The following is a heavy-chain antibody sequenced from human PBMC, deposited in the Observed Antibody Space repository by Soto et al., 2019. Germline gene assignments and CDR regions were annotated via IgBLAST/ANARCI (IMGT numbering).Heavy chain of an antibody. V-gene: IGHV3-33*01. CDR2: IWYDGSSK. Sequence: QVQLVESGGGVVQPGRSLRLSCAASGFTFSSYDMHWVRQAPGKRLEWVALIWYDGSSKYYVDSVKGRFTISRDNSKNTLYLQVDILRAEDTAVYYCARGDYHYRSGYYNAKALDYWGQGTLVTVSS. CDR1: GFTFSSYD. J-gene: IGHJ4*02. D-gene: IGHD3-22*01. CDR3: ARGDYHYRSGYYNAKALDY.